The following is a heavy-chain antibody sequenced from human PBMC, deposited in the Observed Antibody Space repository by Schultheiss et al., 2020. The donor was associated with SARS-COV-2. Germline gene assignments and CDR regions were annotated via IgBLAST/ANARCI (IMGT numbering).Heavy chain of an antibody. CDR2: INPSGGST. CDR3: ARDSAGILTGNYYYGMDV. J-gene: IGHJ6*02. D-gene: IGHD3-9*01. Sequence: ASVKVSCKASGYTFTSYYMHWVRQAPGQGLEWMGIINPSGGSTSYAQKFQGRVTITADESTSTAYMELSRLRSDDTAVYYCARDSAGILTGNYYYGMDVWGQGTTVTVSS. V-gene: IGHV1-46*01. CDR1: GYTFTSYY.